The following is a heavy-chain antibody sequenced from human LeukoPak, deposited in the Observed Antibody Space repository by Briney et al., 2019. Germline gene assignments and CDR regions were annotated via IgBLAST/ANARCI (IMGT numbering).Heavy chain of an antibody. V-gene: IGHV4-59*08. CDR1: DGSMGTYY. J-gene: IGHJ4*01. CDR3: ARGRLGRQHASFFDS. Sequence: SETLSLTCSVSDGSMGTYYWGWIRQPPGKRLEWIRYIYYSGSTTCNPSLKSRVTVSVDTSKNQFSLKLTSMTAADTAVYYCARGRLGRQHASFFDSWGHGTLVTVSS. D-gene: IGHD2-2*01. CDR2: IYYSGST.